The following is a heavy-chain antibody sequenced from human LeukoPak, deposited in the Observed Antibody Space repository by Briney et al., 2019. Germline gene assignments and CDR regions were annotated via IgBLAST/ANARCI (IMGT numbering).Heavy chain of an antibody. J-gene: IGHJ3*02. Sequence: GESLKISCKGSGYNFTSYWIGWVRQMPGKGLEWMGIIYPGDSDTRYSPSFQGQVTISADKSISTAYLQWSSLKASDTAMYYRARKLYFYDSSGYADAFDIWGQGTLVTVSS. V-gene: IGHV5-51*01. CDR3: ARKLYFYDSSGYADAFDI. CDR1: GYNFTSYW. D-gene: IGHD3-22*01. CDR2: IYPGDSDT.